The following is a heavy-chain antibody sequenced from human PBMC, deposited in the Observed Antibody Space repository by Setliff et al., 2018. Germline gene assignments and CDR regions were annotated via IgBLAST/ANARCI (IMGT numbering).Heavy chain of an antibody. V-gene: IGHV3-15*01. D-gene: IGHD1-1*01. J-gene: IGHJ3*01. Sequence: GGSLRLSCVASGFTFSNAWMSWVRQAPGKGLAWVGRIKFISQGGTTDYAAPVEDRFTISRDDSKNTLYLQMNDLKTEDTAVYYCSAVAAYTGRNMGSKGTDAYYLWGQGTMVTVSS. CDR2: IKFISQGGTT. CDR3: SAVAAYTGRNMGSKGTDAYYL. CDR1: GFTFSNAW.